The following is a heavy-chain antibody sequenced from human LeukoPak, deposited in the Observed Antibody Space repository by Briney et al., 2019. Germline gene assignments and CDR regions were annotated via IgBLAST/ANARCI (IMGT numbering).Heavy chain of an antibody. Sequence: SETLSLTCTVSGGSISSYYWSWIRQPPGKGLAWIGSIHYSGSTTYNPSLKSRVTISVDTSKNQFSLKLSSVTAADTAVYYCARRLGGTSTGFDYWGQRTLVTVSS. V-gene: IGHV4-59*08. CDR3: ARRLGGTSTGFDY. J-gene: IGHJ4*02. D-gene: IGHD2-2*01. CDR1: GGSISSYY. CDR2: IHYSGST.